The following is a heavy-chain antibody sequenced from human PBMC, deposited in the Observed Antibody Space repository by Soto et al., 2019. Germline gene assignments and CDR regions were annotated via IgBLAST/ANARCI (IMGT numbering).Heavy chain of an antibody. CDR1: GGTFSSYA. Sequence: SVKVSCKASGGTFSSYAISWVRQAPGQGLEWMGGIIPIFGTANYAQKFQGRVTITADESTSTAYMELSSLRSEDTAVYYCARTYYGSGSYYAYYYYYGMDVCGQGTTVTVSS. V-gene: IGHV1-69*13. J-gene: IGHJ6*02. CDR2: IIPIFGTA. CDR3: ARTYYGSGSYYAYYYYYGMDV. D-gene: IGHD3-10*01.